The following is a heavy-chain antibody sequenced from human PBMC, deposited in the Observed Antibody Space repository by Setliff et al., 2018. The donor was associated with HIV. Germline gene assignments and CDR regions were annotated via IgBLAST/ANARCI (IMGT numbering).Heavy chain of an antibody. V-gene: IGHV3-23*01. Sequence: GGSLRLSCATSTFTFDSFSMTWVRQAPGKGLEWVADISWNGYTTHYGDSVRGRFTISRDNSKNTLFLQGDGLRVEDTAVYYCARDLMVRGVIITPGYMDVWGKGTTVTVSS. CDR1: TFTFDSFS. D-gene: IGHD3-10*01. J-gene: IGHJ6*03. CDR3: ARDLMVRGVIITPGYMDV. CDR2: ISWNGYTT.